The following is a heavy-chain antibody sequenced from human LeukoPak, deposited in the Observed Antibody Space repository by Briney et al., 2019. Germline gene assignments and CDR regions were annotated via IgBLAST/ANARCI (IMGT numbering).Heavy chain of an antibody. CDR1: GFTFSNYW. V-gene: IGHV3-7*01. CDR2: IKEDGSER. CDR3: ARVAHIVVVTAVHFDS. Sequence: GGSLRLSCVASGFTFSNYWMSWVRPAPGKGLEWVANIKEDGSERYYVDSVEGRFTISRDNAKNSLYLQMSSLRAEDTAVYYCARVAHIVVVTAVHFDSWGQGTLVTVSS. J-gene: IGHJ4*02. D-gene: IGHD2-21*02.